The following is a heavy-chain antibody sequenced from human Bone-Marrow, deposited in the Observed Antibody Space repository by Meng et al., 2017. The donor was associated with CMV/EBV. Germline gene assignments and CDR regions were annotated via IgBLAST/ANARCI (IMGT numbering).Heavy chain of an antibody. CDR2: VSSTAYSI. CDR3: ARGYCSSPSCYGFGAFDI. J-gene: IGHJ3*02. CDR1: GFTFANYE. Sequence: GESLKISCAASGFTFANYEMNWVRQAPGEGLEWVSYVSSTAYSIYYADSVRGRFTISRDNAKNSLYLQMNSLRAEDTAIYYCARGYCSSPSCYGFGAFDIWGQGTMVTVSS. V-gene: IGHV3-48*03. D-gene: IGHD2-2*01.